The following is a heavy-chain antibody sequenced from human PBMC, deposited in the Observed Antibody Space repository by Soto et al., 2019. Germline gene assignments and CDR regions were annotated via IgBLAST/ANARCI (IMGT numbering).Heavy chain of an antibody. CDR2: IYYSGST. J-gene: IGHJ6*03. CDR3: ARRAVTSPYYHYHLDG. D-gene: IGHD4-17*01. V-gene: IGHV4-59*08. Sequence: QVQLQESGPGLVKPSETLSLTCTVSGGSISSYYWNWIRQPPGKGLEWIGYIYYSGSTNYNPSLKRRVTITVDTSKNPFSLKLSSVAAADTAVYYWARRAVTSPYYHYHLDGWGKGTTVTVSS. CDR1: GGSISSYY.